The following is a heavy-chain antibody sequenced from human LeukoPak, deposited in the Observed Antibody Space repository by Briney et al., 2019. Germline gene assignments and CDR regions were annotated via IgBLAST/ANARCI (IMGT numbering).Heavy chain of an antibody. Sequence: SVNLSCKAAGATFSSYTISWVRHPPAQGLEWMGRIIPILGRANYAHTVHGRGTITTDKSTSTAYMELNSLRAEATAMYYCSRDVTDCGDDVGAFDFWGQGTMATVSS. J-gene: IGHJ3*01. CDR2: IIPILGRA. V-gene: IGHV1-69*08. CDR3: SRDVTDCGDDVGAFDF. D-gene: IGHD4-17*01. CDR1: GATFSSYT.